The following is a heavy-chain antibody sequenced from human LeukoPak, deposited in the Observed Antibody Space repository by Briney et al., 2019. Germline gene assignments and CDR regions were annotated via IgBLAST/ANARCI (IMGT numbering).Heavy chain of an antibody. V-gene: IGHV4-34*01. CDR2: INHSGST. CDR1: GGSFSGYY. CDR3: ARGLDL. Sequence: SETLSLTCAVYGGSFSGYYWSWIRQPPGKGLEWIGEINHSGSTNYNPSLKSRVTISVDTSKNQFSLKLSSVTTADTAVYYCARGLDLWGQGTLVTVSS. J-gene: IGHJ5*02.